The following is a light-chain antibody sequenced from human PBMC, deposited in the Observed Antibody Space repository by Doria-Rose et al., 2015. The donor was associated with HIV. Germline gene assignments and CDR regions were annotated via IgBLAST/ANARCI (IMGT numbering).Light chain of an antibody. CDR3: QQYGTARGT. J-gene: IGKJ5*01. CDR1: QRVKSSY. V-gene: IGKV3-20*01. CDR2: DAS. Sequence: TQSPGTLSLSPGERATLSCRASQRVKSSYLAWYQQKPGQAPRLIIYDASTRATGITDRLSGSGSETDFTLTISRLEPEDVAVYYCQQYGTARGTFGQGTRLEIK.